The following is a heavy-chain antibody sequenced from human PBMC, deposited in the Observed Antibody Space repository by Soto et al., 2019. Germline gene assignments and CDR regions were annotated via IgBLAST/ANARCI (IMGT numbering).Heavy chain of an antibody. V-gene: IGHV1-45*02. J-gene: IGHJ6*02. Sequence: GASVKVSCKASGYTFTYLYLHWVRQAPGQALEWMGWITPFNGNTNYAQKFQDRVTITRDRSMSTAYMELSSLRSEDTAMYYCATSRLRSDYYYYYGMDVWGQGTTVTVSS. CDR1: GYTFTYLY. CDR2: ITPFNGNT. CDR3: ATSRLRSDYYYYYGMDV. D-gene: IGHD4-17*01.